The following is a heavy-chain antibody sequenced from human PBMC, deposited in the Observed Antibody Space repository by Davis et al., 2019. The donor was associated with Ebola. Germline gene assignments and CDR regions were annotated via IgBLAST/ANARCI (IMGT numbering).Heavy chain of an antibody. CDR3: ARNPSSSWAPYYYYGMDV. CDR2: IYYSGST. CDR1: GGSISSYY. J-gene: IGHJ6*02. D-gene: IGHD6-13*01. Sequence: SETLSLTCTVSGGSISSYYWSWIRQPPGKGLEWIGYIYYSGSTNYNPSLKSRVTISVDTSKNQFSLKLSSVTAADTAVYYCARNPSSSWAPYYYYGMDVWGQGTTVTVSS. V-gene: IGHV4-59*12.